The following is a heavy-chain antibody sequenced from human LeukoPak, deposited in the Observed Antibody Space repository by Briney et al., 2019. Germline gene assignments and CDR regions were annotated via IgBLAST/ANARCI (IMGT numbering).Heavy chain of an antibody. CDR1: GFTFSSYW. D-gene: IGHD3-22*01. J-gene: IGHJ6*02. CDR2: ITWNRDNI. Sequence: PGGSLRLSCVASGFTFSSYWMHWVRQDPRKGLEWVSGITWNRDNIGYGDSVKGRFTISRDNVKNVLCLQMTSLRPEDTALYYCAKDLSSAITSALVLDVWGQGTTVIVSS. CDR3: AKDLSSAITSALVLDV. V-gene: IGHV3-9*01.